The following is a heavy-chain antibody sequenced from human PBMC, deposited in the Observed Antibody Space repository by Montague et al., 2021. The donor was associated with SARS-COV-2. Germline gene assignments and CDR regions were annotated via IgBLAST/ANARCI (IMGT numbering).Heavy chain of an antibody. J-gene: IGHJ6*02. CDR3: AKGWSGYRAYYYGMDV. CDR1: GFTFSSYA. D-gene: IGHD5-12*01. V-gene: IGHV3-23*01. CDR2: ISGSGGST. Sequence: SLRLSCAASGFTFSSYAMSWVRQAPGKGLEWVSAISGSGGSTYYADSVKGRFTISRDNSKNTLYLQMNSLRAEDTAVYYCAKGWSGYRAYYYGMDVWGQGTTVTVSS.